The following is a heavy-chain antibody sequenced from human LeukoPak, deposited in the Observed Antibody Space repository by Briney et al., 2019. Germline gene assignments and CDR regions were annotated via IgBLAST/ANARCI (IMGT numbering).Heavy chain of an antibody. J-gene: IGHJ4*02. D-gene: IGHD6-13*01. Sequence: GGSLRLSCAASGFTFSSYGMHWVRQAPGKGLEWVANIKPDGSEKYYVDPVKGRFTISRDNAKNSLYLQMNSLRAEDTAVYYCARDRESSSSWLLDYWGQGTLVTVSS. CDR2: IKPDGSEK. CDR1: GFTFSSYG. CDR3: ARDRESSSSWLLDY. V-gene: IGHV3-7*01.